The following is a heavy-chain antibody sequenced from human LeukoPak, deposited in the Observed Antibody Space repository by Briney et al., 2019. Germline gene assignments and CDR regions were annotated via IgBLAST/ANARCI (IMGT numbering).Heavy chain of an antibody. D-gene: IGHD2-2*01. CDR1: GVSVRDGRNY. CDR2: KYYSGSA. CDR3: ATPYCSGISCLDVFNM. V-gene: IGHV4-31*03. J-gene: IGHJ3*02. Sequence: SETLSLTCNVSGVSVRDGRNYWTSTSHHPGKCLGWIGYKYYSGSAKYNPSLNSRLTISIDTSKNQFSRQLSSVTAADTATYYCATPYCSGISCLDVFNMWGQGTRVTVSS.